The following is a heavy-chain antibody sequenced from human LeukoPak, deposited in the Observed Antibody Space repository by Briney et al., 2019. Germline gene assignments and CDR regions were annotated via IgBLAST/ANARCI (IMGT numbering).Heavy chain of an antibody. J-gene: IGHJ4*02. CDR3: ARWYYDSSGYRYFDY. Sequence: SETLSLTCTVSGGPISSGDYYWNWIRQHPGKGLEWIGYIYYSGSTYYNPSLKSRVTISVDTAKNQFSLKLSSVTAADTAVYYCARWYYDSSGYRYFDYWGQGTLVTVSS. D-gene: IGHD3-22*01. CDR1: GGPISSGDYY. CDR2: IYYSGST. V-gene: IGHV4-31*03.